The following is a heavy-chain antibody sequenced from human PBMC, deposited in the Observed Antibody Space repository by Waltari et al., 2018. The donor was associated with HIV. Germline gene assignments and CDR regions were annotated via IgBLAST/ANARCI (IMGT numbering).Heavy chain of an antibody. V-gene: IGHV3-48*01. J-gene: IGHJ4*02. Sequence: EVQVVESGGGLVQPGGSLRLSCPVSTFSFSHYAMNWVRQAHGKGLEWVAYISMSSDTIYYADSVKGRFTISRDNAKNSLYLQMNSLRPEDTAIYYCARYFDALHFWGQGTLVTVSS. CDR3: ARYFDALHF. CDR2: ISMSSDTI. CDR1: TFSFSHYA.